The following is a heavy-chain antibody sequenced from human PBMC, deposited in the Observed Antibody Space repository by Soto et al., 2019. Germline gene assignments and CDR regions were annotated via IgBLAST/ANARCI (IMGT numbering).Heavy chain of an antibody. CDR3: ARDGSDGANYYGSGSYYYYYGMDV. J-gene: IGHJ6*02. D-gene: IGHD3-10*01. CDR2: IYYSGST. Sequence: SETLSLTCTVSGGSISSYYWSWIRQPPGKGLEWIGYIYYSGSTNYNPSLKSRVTISVDTSKNQFSLKLSSVTAADTAVYYCARDGSDGANYYGSGSYYYYYGMDVWGQGTTVTVS. V-gene: IGHV4-59*01. CDR1: GGSISSYY.